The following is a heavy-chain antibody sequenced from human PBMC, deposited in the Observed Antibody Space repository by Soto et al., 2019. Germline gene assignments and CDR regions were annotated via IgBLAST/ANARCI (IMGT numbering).Heavy chain of an antibody. CDR3: ARGGLYKYYFDY. V-gene: IGHV3-74*01. CDR1: GFTFSSHW. J-gene: IGHJ4*02. D-gene: IGHD1-20*01. CDR2: LNSDGSSI. Sequence: VQLVESGGGLVPPGGSLRLSCAASGFTFSSHWMHWVRQAPGKGLVWVSRLNSDGSSINYADSVRGRFTISRDNAKNTLYLQVNILRAEDTAVYYCARGGLYKYYFDYWGQGTLVTVSS.